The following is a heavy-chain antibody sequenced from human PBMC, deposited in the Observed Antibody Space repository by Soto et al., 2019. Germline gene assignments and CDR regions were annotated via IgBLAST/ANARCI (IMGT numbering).Heavy chain of an antibody. Sequence: SETLSLTCAVYGGSFSGYYWSWIRQPPGKXLEWIGEINHSGSTNYNPSLKSRVTISVDTSKNQFSLKLSSVTAADTAVYYCARVTYYDFWSGSYYYGMDVWGQGTTVTVSS. J-gene: IGHJ6*02. CDR3: ARVTYYDFWSGSYYYGMDV. CDR1: GGSFSGYY. CDR2: INHSGST. D-gene: IGHD3-3*01. V-gene: IGHV4-34*01.